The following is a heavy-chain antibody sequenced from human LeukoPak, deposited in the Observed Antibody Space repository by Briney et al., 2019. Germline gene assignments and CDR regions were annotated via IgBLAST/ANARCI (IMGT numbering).Heavy chain of an antibody. CDR2: ISYDGSNK. J-gene: IGHJ2*01. CDR1: GFTFSSYG. CDR3: ARQPPRSRDRWYFDL. Sequence: GRSLRLSCAASGFTFSSYGMPWVRQAPGKGLEWVAVISYDGSNKYYADSVKGRFTISRDNSKNTLYLQMNSLRAEDTAVYYCARQPPRSRDRWYFDLWGRGTLVTVSS. V-gene: IGHV3-30*03.